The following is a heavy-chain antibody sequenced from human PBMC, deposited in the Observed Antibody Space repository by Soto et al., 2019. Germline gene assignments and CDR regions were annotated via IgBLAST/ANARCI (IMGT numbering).Heavy chain of an antibody. J-gene: IGHJ4*02. V-gene: IGHV4-59*11. CDR3: ARADPDASVGY. CDR2: ISYSGST. CDR1: GGSMSSHY. D-gene: IGHD3-16*01. Sequence: PSETLSLTCTVSGGSMSSHYWTWLRQPPGKGLEWIGYISYSGSTYYNPSLKSRVTISADTSRNQFSLKLNSVIAADTAVYYCARADPDASVGYWGQGTLVTVSS.